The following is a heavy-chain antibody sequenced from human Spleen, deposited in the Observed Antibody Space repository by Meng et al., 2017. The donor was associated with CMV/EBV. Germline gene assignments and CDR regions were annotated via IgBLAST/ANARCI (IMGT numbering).Heavy chain of an antibody. J-gene: IGHJ6*02. CDR2: INPNSGGT. Sequence: ASVKVSCKASGYTFTGYYMHWVRQAPGQGLEWMGWINPNSGGTNYAQKFQGRVTMTRDTSISTAYMELSRLRSDDTAVYYCARDNRDCSSASCPQGGMDVWGQGTTVTVSS. D-gene: IGHD2-2*01. CDR1: GYTFTGYY. V-gene: IGHV1-2*02. CDR3: ARDNRDCSSASCPQGGMDV.